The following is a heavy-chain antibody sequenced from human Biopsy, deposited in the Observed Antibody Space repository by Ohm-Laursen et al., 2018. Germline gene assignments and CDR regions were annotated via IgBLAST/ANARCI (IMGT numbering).Heavy chain of an antibody. CDR3: VRGSFAPDF. CDR2: ISSRTNTI. CDR1: GFTFSDYY. V-gene: IGHV3-11*01. D-gene: IGHD2/OR15-2a*01. J-gene: IGHJ4*02. Sequence: GSLRLSCTASGFTFSDYYMSWIRQAPGKGLKWVSYISSRTNTIYYADSVKGRFTISRDNAKNSLYLQMNRLRAEDTAVYYCVRGSFAPDFWGQGTLVTVSS.